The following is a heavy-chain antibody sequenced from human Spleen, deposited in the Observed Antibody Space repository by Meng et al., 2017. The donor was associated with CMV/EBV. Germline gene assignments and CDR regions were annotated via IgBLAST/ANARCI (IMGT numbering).Heavy chain of an antibody. Sequence: GGPLRLSCAASRFTFSSYSMHWVRQAPGKGLEWVANIKQDGSEKYYVDSVKGRFTISRDNSKNTVYLQMNSLRAEDTAIYYCAKASSSLSPYDYWGQGTLVTVSS. J-gene: IGHJ4*02. CDR1: RFTFSSYS. V-gene: IGHV3-7*03. CDR3: AKASSSLSPYDY. CDR2: IKQDGSEK. D-gene: IGHD6-13*01.